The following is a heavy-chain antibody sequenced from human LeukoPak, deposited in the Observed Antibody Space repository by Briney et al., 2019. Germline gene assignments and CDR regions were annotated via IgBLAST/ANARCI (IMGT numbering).Heavy chain of an antibody. CDR3: ARRSSGPLYYYYYYMDV. J-gene: IGHJ6*03. CDR2: INSDGSST. D-gene: IGHD3-22*01. CDR1: GFTFSSYW. V-gene: IGHV3-74*01. Sequence: TGGSLRHSCAASGFTFSSYWMHWVRQAPGRGLVWVSRINSDGSSTSYADSVKGRFTISRDNAKNTLYLQMNSLRAEDTAVYYCARRSSGPLYYYYYYMDVWGKGTTVTVSS.